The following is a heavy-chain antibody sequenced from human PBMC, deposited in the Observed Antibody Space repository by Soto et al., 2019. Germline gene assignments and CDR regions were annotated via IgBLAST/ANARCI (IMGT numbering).Heavy chain of an antibody. V-gene: IGHV1-2*04. Sequence: ASVKVSCKASGYTFTGYYMHWVRQAPGQGLEWMGWINPNSGGTNYAQKFQGWVTMTRDTSTNTVSMELSSLRSEDTAVYYCARGTWDSSGWYTFPFDYWGQGTVVTVSS. CDR3: ARGTWDSSGWYTFPFDY. CDR2: INPNSGGT. J-gene: IGHJ4*02. D-gene: IGHD6-19*01. CDR1: GYTFTGYY.